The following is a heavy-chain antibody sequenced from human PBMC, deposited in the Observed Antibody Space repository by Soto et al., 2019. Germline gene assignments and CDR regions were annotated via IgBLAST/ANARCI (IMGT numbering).Heavy chain of an antibody. CDR2: IRSKAYGGTT. CDR1: GFTFGDYA. D-gene: IGHD3-22*01. CDR3: TRARGYDSSGYYRTYYYYYYGMDV. Sequence: LGLSCTASGFTFGDYAMSWVRQAPGKGLEWVGFIRSKAYGGTTEYAASVKGRFTISRDDSKSIAYLQMNSLKTEDTAVYYCTRARGYDSSGYYRTYYYYYYGMDVWGQGTTVTVSS. V-gene: IGHV3-49*04. J-gene: IGHJ6*02.